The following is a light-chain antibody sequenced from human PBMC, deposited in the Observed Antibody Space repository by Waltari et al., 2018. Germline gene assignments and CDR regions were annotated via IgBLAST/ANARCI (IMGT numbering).Light chain of an antibody. J-gene: IGKJ3*01. CDR3: QQYYSSPFT. CDR1: QAISSW. Sequence: DIQMTQSPSSVSASVGDRVTITCRASQAISSWLAWYQQKPGKAPKLLIYAASSLQSGVPSRFSGSGSGTDFTLTIRSLQAEDVAVYYCQQYYSSPFTFGPGTKVDIK. V-gene: IGKV1-12*01. CDR2: AAS.